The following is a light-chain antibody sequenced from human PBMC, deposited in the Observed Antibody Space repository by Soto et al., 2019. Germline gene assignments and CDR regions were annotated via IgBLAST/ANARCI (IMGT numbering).Light chain of an antibody. V-gene: IGKV3-11*01. Sequence: EIVLTQSPATLSLSPGERATLSCRASQSVSNNLAWYQQKPGQAPRLLIYDASNRATGIPARFSGSGSGTDFNLTISSLEPEDFAVYYCQQRSNWPPLTFGGGLKVEIK. CDR3: QQRSNWPPLT. CDR1: QSVSNN. CDR2: DAS. J-gene: IGKJ4*01.